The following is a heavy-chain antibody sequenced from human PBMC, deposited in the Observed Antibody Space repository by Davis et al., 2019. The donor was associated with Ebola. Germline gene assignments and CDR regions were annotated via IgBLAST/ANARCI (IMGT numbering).Heavy chain of an antibody. CDR3: ARDHGRTTVTNNDGMDV. Sequence: GESLKISCAASGFTVSSNYMSWVRQAPGKGLEWVSVIYSGGSTYYADSVKGRFTISRDNSKNTLYLQMNSLRAEDTAVYYCARDHGRTTVTNNDGMDVWGQGTTVTVSS. J-gene: IGHJ6*02. D-gene: IGHD4-17*01. V-gene: IGHV3-53*01. CDR2: IYSGGST. CDR1: GFTVSSNY.